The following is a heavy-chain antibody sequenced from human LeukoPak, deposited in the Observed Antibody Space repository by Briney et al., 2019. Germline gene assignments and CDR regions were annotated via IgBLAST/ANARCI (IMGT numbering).Heavy chain of an antibody. V-gene: IGHV4-4*07. J-gene: IGHJ3*02. Sequence: SETLSLTCTVSGGSISSYYWSWIRQPAGKGLEWIGRIYTSGSTNYNPSLKSRVTMSVDTSKNQFSLKLSSVTAADTAVYYCARYDFWSGNRAFDIWGQGTMVTVSS. CDR2: IYTSGST. CDR1: GGSISSYY. D-gene: IGHD3-3*01. CDR3: ARYDFWSGNRAFDI.